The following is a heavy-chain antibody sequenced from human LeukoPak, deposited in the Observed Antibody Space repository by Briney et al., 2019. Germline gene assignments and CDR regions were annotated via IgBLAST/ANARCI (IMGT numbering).Heavy chain of an antibody. CDR2: IWYDGSNK. J-gene: IGHJ3*02. Sequence: GGSLRLSCAASGFTFSSYGMHWVRQAPGKGLEWVAVIWYDGSNKYYADSVKGRFTISRDNSKSTLYLQMNSLRAEDTAVYYCARSPRVRGVIITGDAFDIWGQGTMVTVSS. V-gene: IGHV3-33*01. D-gene: IGHD3-10*01. CDR3: ARSPRVRGVIITGDAFDI. CDR1: GFTFSSYG.